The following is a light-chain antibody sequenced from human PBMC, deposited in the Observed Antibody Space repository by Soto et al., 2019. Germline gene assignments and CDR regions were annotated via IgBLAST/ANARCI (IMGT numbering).Light chain of an antibody. CDR3: QHYNSYLWT. V-gene: IGKV1-5*01. CDR2: DAS. CDR1: QNINSW. J-gene: IGKJ1*01. Sequence: DIQMTQSPSTLSASVGDRVTITCRASQNINSWLAWYQQKPGKAPKSLVYDASSLESGVPSRFSGSGSGTEFTLTISSLQPDDFATYYCQHYNSYLWTFGQGTKVDIK.